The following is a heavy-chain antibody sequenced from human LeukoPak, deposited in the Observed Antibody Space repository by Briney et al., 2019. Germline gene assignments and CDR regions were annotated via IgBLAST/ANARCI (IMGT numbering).Heavy chain of an antibody. Sequence: SETLSLTCTVSGGSISSSSDYWGWIRQPAGKGLEWIGEINHSGSTNYNPSLKSRVTISVDTSKNQFSLKLSSVTAADTAVYYCARGRVYSSSWYPDYWGQGTLVTVSS. V-gene: IGHV4-39*07. CDR2: INHSGST. CDR1: GGSISSSSDY. CDR3: ARGRVYSSSWYPDY. J-gene: IGHJ4*02. D-gene: IGHD6-13*01.